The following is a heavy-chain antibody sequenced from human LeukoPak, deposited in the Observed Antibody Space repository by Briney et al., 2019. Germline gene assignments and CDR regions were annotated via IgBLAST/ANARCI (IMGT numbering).Heavy chain of an antibody. Sequence: GESLKISCKGSGYTFTTYWIGWVRQMPGKGLGWMGIIYPGDSDTRYSPSFQGPVTISADKSISTAYLQWSSLKASDIAMYYCARHRTIGWLDDAFDIWGQGTMVSVSS. V-gene: IGHV5-51*01. CDR2: IYPGDSDT. D-gene: IGHD6-19*01. J-gene: IGHJ3*02. CDR1: GYTFTTYW. CDR3: ARHRTIGWLDDAFDI.